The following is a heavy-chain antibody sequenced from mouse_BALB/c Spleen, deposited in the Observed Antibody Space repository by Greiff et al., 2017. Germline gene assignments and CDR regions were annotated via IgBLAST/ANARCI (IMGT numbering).Heavy chain of an antibody. D-gene: IGHD2-2*01. CDR2: ISNGGGST. CDR1: GFTFSSYS. Sequence: EVKLMESGGGLVQPGGSLKLSCAASGFTFSSYSMSWVRQTPEKRLEWVAYISNGGGSTYYPDTVKGRFTISRDNAKNTLYLQMSSLKSEDTARYYCATQAGYYYDMDYWGQGTSVTVSS. V-gene: IGHV5-12-2*01. J-gene: IGHJ4*01. CDR3: ATQAGYYYDMDY.